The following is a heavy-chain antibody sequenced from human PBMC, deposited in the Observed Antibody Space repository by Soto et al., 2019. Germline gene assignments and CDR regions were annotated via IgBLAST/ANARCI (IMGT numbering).Heavy chain of an antibody. CDR3: ATLLWEGMIVVGTSGGPGDY. D-gene: IGHD2-2*01. CDR2: ISYDGSNE. V-gene: IGHV3-30*03. J-gene: IGHJ4*02. Sequence: QEQLVQSGGGVVQPGRSLRLSCAASGFIFSSYGMHWVRQAPGKGLEWVAVISYDGSNEYYADSVQGRFTFSRDKSKQTLYLQMNRLRTEDTAVYFCATLLWEGMIVVGTSGGPGDYWGQGTLVTVSS. CDR1: GFIFSSYG.